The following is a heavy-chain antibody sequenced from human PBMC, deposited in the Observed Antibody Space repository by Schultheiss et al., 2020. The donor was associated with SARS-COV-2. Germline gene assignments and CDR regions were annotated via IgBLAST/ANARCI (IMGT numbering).Heavy chain of an antibody. CDR3: ARGRDFWSGYLGYYYYFGMDV. CDR2: IYYSGST. Sequence: SETLSLTCTVSGGSISSYYWSWIRQTPGKGLEWIGYIYYSGSTNYNPSLKSRVTISVDTSKNQFSLKLSSVTAADTAVYYCARGRDFWSGYLGYYYYFGMDVWCQGTTVTVSS. J-gene: IGHJ6*02. D-gene: IGHD3-3*01. CDR1: GGSISSYY. V-gene: IGHV4-59*01.